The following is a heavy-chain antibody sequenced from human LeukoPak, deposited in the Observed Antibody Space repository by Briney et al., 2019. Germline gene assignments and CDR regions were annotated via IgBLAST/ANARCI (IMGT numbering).Heavy chain of an antibody. J-gene: IGHJ6*02. CDR1: RFIFSSYA. CDR3: AKGSAPPEVPFYYGMDV. Sequence: PGRSLRLSCAASRFIFSSYAMSWVRQAPGKGLEWVSSISSSGGTTYYADSVKGRFTISRENSKNTLYLQMKSLRVGDTAVYYCAKGSAPPEVPFYYGMDVWGQGTTVTVSS. CDR2: ISSSGGTT. V-gene: IGHV3-23*01. D-gene: IGHD3-3*01.